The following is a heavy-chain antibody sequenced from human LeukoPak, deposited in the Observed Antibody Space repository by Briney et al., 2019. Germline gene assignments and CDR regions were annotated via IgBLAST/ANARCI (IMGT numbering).Heavy chain of an antibody. CDR1: GGSFSGYY. CDR2: INHSGST. J-gene: IGHJ4*02. Sequence: LETLSLTCAVYGGSFSGYYWSWIRQPPGKGLEWIGEINHSGSTNYNPSLKSRVTISVDTSKNQFSLKLSSVTAADTAVYYCARVTVKDYWGQGTLVTVSS. V-gene: IGHV4-34*01. D-gene: IGHD4-17*01. CDR3: ARVTVKDY.